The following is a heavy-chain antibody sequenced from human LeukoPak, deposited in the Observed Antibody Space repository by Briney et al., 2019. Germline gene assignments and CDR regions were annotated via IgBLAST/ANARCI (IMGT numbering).Heavy chain of an antibody. CDR2: IKQDGTEI. J-gene: IGHJ3*02. D-gene: IGHD7-27*01. CDR3: VRVGTSFDI. CDR1: GFTLSSHW. Sequence: PGGSLRLSCAASGFTLSSHWMSWVHQAPGKGPEWVANIKQDGTEIYYMDSVKGRFTISRDNAKNSLYLQMNSLRDEDTAVYYCVRVGTSFDIWGQGTMVTVSS. V-gene: IGHV3-7*01.